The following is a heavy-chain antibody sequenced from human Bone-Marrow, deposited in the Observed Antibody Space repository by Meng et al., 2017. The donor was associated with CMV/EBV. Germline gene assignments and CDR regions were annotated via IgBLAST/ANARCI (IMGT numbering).Heavy chain of an antibody. D-gene: IGHD3-3*01. CDR3: VRDGYYYDFWGGYYRGNYYYGMDV. Sequence: LKITCAASGFTFSSYAMSWVRQAPGKGLEWVSVIYCGGSNTYYADSVKGRFTISRDNSKNTLYLQMSSLRAEDTAVYYFVRDGYYYDFWGGYYRGNYYYGMDVWGQGTTVTVSS. V-gene: IGHV3-23*03. J-gene: IGHJ6*02. CDR2: IYCGGSNT. CDR1: GFTFSSYA.